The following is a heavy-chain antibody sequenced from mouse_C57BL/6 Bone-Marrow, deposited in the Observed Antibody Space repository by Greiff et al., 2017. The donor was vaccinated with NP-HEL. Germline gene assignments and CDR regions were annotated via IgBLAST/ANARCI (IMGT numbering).Heavy chain of an antibody. CDR1: DYTFTSHG. CDR3: ARHDYGDY. V-gene: IGHV5-2*01. Sequence: VQLLQSGADLVQPGASLKLSCDSTDYTFTSHGISWVHQTPGQGLALVADIYRNGGSTYYQDNMERRSIISRDNTKKTLYLQMSSLRSEDTALYYCARHDYGDYWVQGTLVTVSA. D-gene: IGHD2-4*01. J-gene: IGHJ3*01. CDR2: IYRNGGST.